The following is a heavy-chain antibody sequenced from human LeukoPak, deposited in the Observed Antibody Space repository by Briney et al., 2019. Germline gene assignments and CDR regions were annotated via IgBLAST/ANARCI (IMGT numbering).Heavy chain of an antibody. J-gene: IGHJ4*02. V-gene: IGHV3-74*01. CDR3: ARDGDSSGYYVNFDY. CDR1: GFPFSSYW. D-gene: IGHD3-22*01. Sequence: PGDSLPLSRSACGFPFSSYWMLWVRQVPGEGLVWVLRINGDGSSTSYAASVKGRFTISRDNAKNTLYLQLNGLRAEDTAVYDCARDGDSSGYYVNFDYWGQGTLVTVSS. CDR2: INGDGSST.